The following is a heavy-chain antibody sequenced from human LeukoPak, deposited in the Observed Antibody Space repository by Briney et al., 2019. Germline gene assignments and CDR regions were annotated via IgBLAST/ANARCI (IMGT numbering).Heavy chain of an antibody. Sequence: SETLSLTYTVSGGSIDSADYSWSWIRKSAGKGLEWIGYISHFGGTHDNPSFSSRVAMSIDRSKNQFSLSLSSVTAADTAVYYCARGARYYYDTSGYFDFWGQGILVTVSS. CDR2: ISHFGGT. CDR1: GGSIDSADYS. D-gene: IGHD3-22*01. V-gene: IGHV4-30-2*06. J-gene: IGHJ4*02. CDR3: ARGARYYYDTSGYFDF.